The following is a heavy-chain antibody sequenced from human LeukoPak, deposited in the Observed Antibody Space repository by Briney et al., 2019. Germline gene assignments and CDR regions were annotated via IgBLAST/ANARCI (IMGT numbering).Heavy chain of an antibody. CDR1: GYTFTSYG. CDR3: AVVPLVGAAHRRPNWFDP. V-gene: IGHV1-18*01. J-gene: IGHJ5*02. Sequence: GASVKVSCKASGYTFTSYGISWVRQAPGQGLEWMGWISAYNGNTNYAQKLQGRVTMTTDTSTSTAYMELRSLRSDDTAVYYCAVVPLVGAAHRRPNWFDPWGQGTLVTVSS. CDR2: ISAYNGNT. D-gene: IGHD1-26*01.